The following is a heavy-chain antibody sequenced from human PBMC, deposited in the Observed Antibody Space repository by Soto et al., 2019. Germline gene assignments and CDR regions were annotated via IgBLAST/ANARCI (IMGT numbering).Heavy chain of an antibody. CDR3: ARGVDWRTYYDFWSGYYTGYGAQNYFDY. J-gene: IGHJ4*02. D-gene: IGHD3-3*01. V-gene: IGHV1-18*01. CDR2: ISAYNGDT. CDR1: GYTFTNYG. Sequence: ASVKVSCKASGYTFTNYGISWVRQAPGQGLEWIGWISAYNGDTIYAQKLQGRVTMTTDTSTSTAYMELSSLRSEDTAVYYCARGVDWRTYYDFWSGYYTGYGAQNYFDYWGQGTLVTVSS.